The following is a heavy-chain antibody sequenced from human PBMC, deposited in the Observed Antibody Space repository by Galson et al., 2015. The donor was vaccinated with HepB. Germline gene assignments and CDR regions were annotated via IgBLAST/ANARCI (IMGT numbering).Heavy chain of an antibody. V-gene: IGHV1-2*02. CDR2: VNPNSGAT. D-gene: IGHD5-18*01. CDR1: GYTFTNFY. J-gene: IGHJ4*02. Sequence: SVMVSCKASGYTFTNFYIHWVRQVPGQGPECMGWVNPNSGATTYTPQFQDRLTITRDTSPRTVYMELNRLASDDTALYYCARAAGDSSTYANDYWGQGALVTVSS. CDR3: ARAAGDSSTYANDY.